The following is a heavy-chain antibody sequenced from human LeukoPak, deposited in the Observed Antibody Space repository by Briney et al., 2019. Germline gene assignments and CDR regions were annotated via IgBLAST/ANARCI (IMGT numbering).Heavy chain of an antibody. CDR2: IYSGGST. D-gene: IGHD4-11*01. CDR1: GFTVSSSF. V-gene: IGHV3-53*01. CDR3: VRDGVDYSFEY. J-gene: IGHJ4*02. Sequence: GGSLRLSCAASGFTVSSSFMSWVRQAPGTGLEWVSVIYSGGSTYYADSVKGRFTISRDNPKNTLYLQMSSLRADDTAVYYCVRDGVDYSFEYWGQGTLVTVSS.